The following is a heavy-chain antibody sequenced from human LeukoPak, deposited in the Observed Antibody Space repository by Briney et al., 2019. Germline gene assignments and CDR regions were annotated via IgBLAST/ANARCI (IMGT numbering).Heavy chain of an antibody. J-gene: IGHJ4*02. D-gene: IGHD1-1*01. CDR2: IKQDGGEK. CDR1: GFTFSGYW. V-gene: IGHV3-7*01. CDR3: ARGRWDDAY. Sequence: PGRSLRLSCAASGFTFSGYWMTWVRQAPGKGLEWVANIKQDGGEKYYVDSVKGRFTISRDNAKNSLYLQMNSLRVDDTAVYYCARGRWDDAYWGQGTLVTVAS.